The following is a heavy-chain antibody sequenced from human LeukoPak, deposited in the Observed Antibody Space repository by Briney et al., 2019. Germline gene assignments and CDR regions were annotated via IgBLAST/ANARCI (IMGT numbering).Heavy chain of an antibody. D-gene: IGHD1-26*01. CDR1: GGSFSGYY. CDR2: INHSGST. CDR3: ARGRVVGATSLFWTDAFDI. V-gene: IGHV4-34*01. Sequence: RASETLSLTCAVYGGSFSGYYLSWIRQPPGKGLEWIGEINHSGSTNYNPSLKSRVTISVDTSKNQFSLKLSSVTAADTAVYYCARGRVVGATSLFWTDAFDIWGQGTMVTVSS. J-gene: IGHJ3*02.